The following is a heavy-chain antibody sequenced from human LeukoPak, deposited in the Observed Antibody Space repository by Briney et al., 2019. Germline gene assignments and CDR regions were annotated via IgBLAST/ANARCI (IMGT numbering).Heavy chain of an antibody. V-gene: IGHV3-23*01. J-gene: IGHJ4*02. CDR2: ISIGSAST. CDR1: GFSFSSYA. CDR3: ATTTYSSRTSDY. D-gene: IGHD6-13*01. Sequence: GGSLRLSCAASGFSFSSYAMSWVRQAPGKGLEWVSAISIGSASTYYADSVKGRFTISRDNSKNTLFLQMDSLRAEDMAVYYCATTTYSSRTSDYWGRGTLVTVSS.